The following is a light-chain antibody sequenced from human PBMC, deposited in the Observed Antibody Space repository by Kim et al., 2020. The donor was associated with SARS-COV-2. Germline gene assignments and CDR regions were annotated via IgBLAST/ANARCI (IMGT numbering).Light chain of an antibody. CDR3: QQYGSSPMFT. Sequence: ETVLTQSPGTLSLSPGERATLSCRASQSVSSSCLAWYQQKPGQAPRLLIYGASSRATGIPDRFSGSGSGTDFTLTISRLEPEDFAVYYCQQYGSSPMFTFGQGTKLEI. CDR2: GAS. J-gene: IGKJ2*01. CDR1: QSVSSSC. V-gene: IGKV3-20*01.